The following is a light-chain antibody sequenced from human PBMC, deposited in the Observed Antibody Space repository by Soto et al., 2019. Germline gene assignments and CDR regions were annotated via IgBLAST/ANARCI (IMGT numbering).Light chain of an antibody. Sequence: QSVLTQPPSASGTPGQRVTISCSGSSSNIGSNTVNWYQQLPGTAPKLLIYSHNQRPSGVPDRFSVSKSGTSASLAISGLQSEDEADYSCATWDDSLDGYVFGTGTQLTVL. J-gene: IGLJ1*01. V-gene: IGLV1-44*01. CDR1: SSNIGSNT. CDR3: ATWDDSLDGYV. CDR2: SHN.